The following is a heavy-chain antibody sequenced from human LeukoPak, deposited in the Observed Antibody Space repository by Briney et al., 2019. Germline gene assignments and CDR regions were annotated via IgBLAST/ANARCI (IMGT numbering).Heavy chain of an antibody. CDR2: IKQDGSEK. Sequence: PGGSPRLSCAVSGFTFSSYRMSWVRQAPGKGLEWVANIKQDGSEKYYLDSVKGRFTISRDNTKNSLYLQMNSLRAEDTAVYYCARDYSGWYYYWGQGTLVTVSS. D-gene: IGHD6-19*01. CDR1: GFTFSSYR. V-gene: IGHV3-7*04. J-gene: IGHJ4*02. CDR3: ARDYSGWYYY.